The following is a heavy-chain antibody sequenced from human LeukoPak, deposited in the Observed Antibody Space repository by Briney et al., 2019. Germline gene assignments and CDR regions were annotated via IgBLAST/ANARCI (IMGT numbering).Heavy chain of an antibody. CDR2: ISGGGGST. D-gene: IGHD6-13*01. CDR1: GFTFNSYA. V-gene: IGHV3-23*01. J-gene: IGHJ4*02. CDR3: AKAPSSTWSPFDY. Sequence: GGSLRLSCAASGFTFNSYALSWVRQAPGKGLEWVPGISGGGGSTYYADSVKGRFTISRDNSKNTLYLQMNSLRAEDTAVYYCAKAPSSTWSPFDYWGQRTLVTVSS.